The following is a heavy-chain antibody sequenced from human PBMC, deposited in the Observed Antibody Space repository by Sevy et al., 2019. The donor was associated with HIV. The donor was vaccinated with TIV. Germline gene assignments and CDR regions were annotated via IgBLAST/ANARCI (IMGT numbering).Heavy chain of an antibody. V-gene: IGHV4-39*01. J-gene: IGHJ4*02. CDR3: HLSLGYSYGFDY. Sequence: SETLSLTCRVSGGSISGRSYYWGWIRQPPGKGLEWIGNIYHTGSTYYNPSLKIRDTVSVDTSKKQFSLNLTSVTAADTAVYYCHLSLGYSYGFDYWSQGTLVTVSS. D-gene: IGHD5-18*01. CDR2: IYHTGST. CDR1: GGSISGRSYY.